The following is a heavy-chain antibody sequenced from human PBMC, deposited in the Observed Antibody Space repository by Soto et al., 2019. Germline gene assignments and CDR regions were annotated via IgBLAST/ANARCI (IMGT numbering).Heavy chain of an antibody. V-gene: IGHV3-23*01. J-gene: IGHJ4*02. CDR2: ISGSGGST. Sequence: EVQLLESGGGLVQPGGSLRLSCAASGFTFSSYAMSWVRQAPGKGLEWVSAISGSGGSTYYAGSVKGRFTISRDNSKNTLYLQMNSLRAEDTAVYYSSKFEYSSSSGYFDYWGQGTLVTVSS. D-gene: IGHD6-6*01. CDR1: GFTFSSYA. CDR3: SKFEYSSSSGYFDY.